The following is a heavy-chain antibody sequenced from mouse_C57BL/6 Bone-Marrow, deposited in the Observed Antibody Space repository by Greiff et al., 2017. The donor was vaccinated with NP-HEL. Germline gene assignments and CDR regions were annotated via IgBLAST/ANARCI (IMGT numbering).Heavy chain of an antibody. V-gene: IGHV1-19*01. D-gene: IGHD2-14*01. J-gene: IGHJ1*03. CDR2: INPYNGGT. Sequence: VQLQQSGPVLVKPGASVKMSCKASGYTFTDYYMNWVKQSHGKSLEWIGVINPYNGGTSYNQKFKGKATLTVDKSSSTAYMELNSLTSEDSAVYYCAVRRDWYFDVWGTGTTVTVSS. CDR3: AVRRDWYFDV. CDR1: GYTFTDYY.